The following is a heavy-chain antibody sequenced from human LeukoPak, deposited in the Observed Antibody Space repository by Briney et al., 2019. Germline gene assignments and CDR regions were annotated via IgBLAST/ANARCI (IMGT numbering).Heavy chain of an antibody. V-gene: IGHV3-30-3*01. CDR3: ARDPHNRYGSGKGWFDP. D-gene: IGHD3-10*01. J-gene: IGHJ5*02. CDR1: GFTFSSYA. CDR2: ISYDGDNK. Sequence: GRSLRLSCAASGFTFSSYAMVWVRQAPGKGLEWVAVISYDGDNKYYADSVKGRFTISRDNSKNTLYLRMNSLRTEDTAVYYCARDPHNRYGSGKGWFDPWGQGTLVTVSS.